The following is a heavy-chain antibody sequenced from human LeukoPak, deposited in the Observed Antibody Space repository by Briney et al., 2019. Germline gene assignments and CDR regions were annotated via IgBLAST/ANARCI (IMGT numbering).Heavy chain of an antibody. CDR1: GGTFSSYA. D-gene: IGHD3-22*01. J-gene: IGHJ3*02. CDR3: ARTLTEYYYDSSGSADAFDI. CDR2: IIPIFGTA. Sequence: SVKVSCKASGGTFSSYAISWVRQAPGQGLEWMGGIIPIFGTANYAQKSQGRVTITTDESTSTAYMELSSLRSEDTAVYYCARTLTEYYYDSSGSADAFDIWGQGTMVTVSS. V-gene: IGHV1-69*05.